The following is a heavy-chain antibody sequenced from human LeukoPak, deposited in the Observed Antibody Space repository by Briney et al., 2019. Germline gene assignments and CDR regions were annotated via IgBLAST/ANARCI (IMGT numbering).Heavy chain of an antibody. CDR3: AREGSRGHGSGYSWFDP. CDR1: GYTFTSSY. J-gene: IGHJ5*02. D-gene: IGHD3-22*01. CDR2: IDPSGGST. Sequence: ASVKVSCKASGYTFTSSYMHWVRQAPGQGLEWMGIIDPSGGSTDYAQNFQGRVTMTRDTSTSTVHMELISLRSEDTAVYYCAREGSRGHGSGYSWFDPWGQGTLVTVSS. V-gene: IGHV1-46*01.